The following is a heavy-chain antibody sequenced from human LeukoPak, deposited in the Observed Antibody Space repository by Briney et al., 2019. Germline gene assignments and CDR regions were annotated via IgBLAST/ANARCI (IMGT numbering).Heavy chain of an antibody. Sequence: ASVKVSCKASGGTFSSYAISWVRQAPGQGLEWMGWINPNSGGTNYAQKFQGRVTMTRDTSISTAYMELSSLRSEDTAVYYCARRYAYYYYYMDVWAKGPRSPSP. CDR3: ARRYAYYYYYMDV. CDR1: GGTFSSYA. V-gene: IGHV1-2*02. J-gene: IGHJ6*03. CDR2: INPNSGGT. D-gene: IGHD3-16*01.